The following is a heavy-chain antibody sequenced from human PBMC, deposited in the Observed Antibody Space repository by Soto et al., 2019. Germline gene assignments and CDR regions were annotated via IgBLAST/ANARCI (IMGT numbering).Heavy chain of an antibody. CDR1: GYTFSTYA. CDR2: INSNGGST. D-gene: IGHD5-12*01. J-gene: IGHJ4*02. V-gene: IGHV3-64*01. Sequence: EVPLVESGGGLVQPGGSLRLSCAASGYTFSTYAMHWVRQAPGKGLEYVSVINSNGGSTFYANSVKGRFTISRDNSKNTLYLQMGSLRVEDTGVYYCARAPGYSGYDALDYWGQGTLVTVSS. CDR3: ARAPGYSGYDALDY.